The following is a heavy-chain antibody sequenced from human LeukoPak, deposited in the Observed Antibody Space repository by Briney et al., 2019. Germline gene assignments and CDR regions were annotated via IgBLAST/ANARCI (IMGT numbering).Heavy chain of an antibody. CDR2: ISAYNGNT. CDR1: GYTFTSYG. CDR3: ARDYRVSWGTTDYFDY. Sequence: ASVKVSCKASGYTFTSYGISWVRQAPGQGLEWLGWISAYNGNTNYAQKLQGRVTMTTDTSTSTAYMELRSLRSDDTAVYYCARDYRVSWGTTDYFDYWGQGTLVTVSS. V-gene: IGHV1-18*01. D-gene: IGHD3-16*01. J-gene: IGHJ4*02.